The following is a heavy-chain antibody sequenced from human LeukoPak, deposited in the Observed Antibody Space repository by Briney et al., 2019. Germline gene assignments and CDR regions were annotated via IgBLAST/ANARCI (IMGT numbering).Heavy chain of an antibody. CDR1: GGSISSSSYY. CDR2: IYYSGST. V-gene: IGHV4-39*07. CDR3: ARGYCTNGVCPSWFDP. D-gene: IGHD2-8*01. Sequence: PSETLSLTCTVSGGSISSSSYYWGWIRQPPGKGLEWIGSIYYSGSTYYNPSLKSRVTISVDTSKNQFSLKLSSVTAADTAVYYCARGYCTNGVCPSWFDPWGQGTLVTVSS. J-gene: IGHJ5*02.